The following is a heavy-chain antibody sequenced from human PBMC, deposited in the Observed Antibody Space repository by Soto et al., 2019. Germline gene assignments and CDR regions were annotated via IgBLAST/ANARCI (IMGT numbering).Heavy chain of an antibody. D-gene: IGHD3-10*01. V-gene: IGHV6-1*01. J-gene: IGHJ6*02. CDR1: GDSVSINSAA. CDR3: QRDLPYDYGSGTAPDYGYYGMDV. Sequence: PSQPLSLTCAISGDSVSINSAAWNLIRQSPSRGLEWLGRTYYRSKWYNYYAVSVKSRITISRDGSKNQFSLQLHSVTPEDTAVHYFQRDLPYDYGSGTAPDYGYYGMDVWAQWTTDTVS. CDR2: TYYRSKWYN.